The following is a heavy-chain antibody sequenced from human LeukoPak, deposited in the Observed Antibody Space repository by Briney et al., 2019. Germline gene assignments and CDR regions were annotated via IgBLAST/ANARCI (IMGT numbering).Heavy chain of an antibody. CDR2: IYHSGST. D-gene: IGHD3-22*01. Sequence: PSETLSLTCAVSGGSISSGGYSWSWIRQPPGKGLEWIGYIYHSGSTYYNPSLKSRVTISVDRSKNQFSLKLSSVTAADTAVYYCASSTHSSGYIDYWGQGTLVTVSS. J-gene: IGHJ4*02. CDR3: ASSTHSSGYIDY. V-gene: IGHV4-30-2*01. CDR1: GGSISSGGYS.